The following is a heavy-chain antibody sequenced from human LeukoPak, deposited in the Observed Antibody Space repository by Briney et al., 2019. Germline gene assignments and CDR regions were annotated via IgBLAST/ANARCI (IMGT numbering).Heavy chain of an antibody. J-gene: IGHJ6*03. CDR3: ARDDRLWGGNPNMDV. D-gene: IGHD4-23*01. CDR1: GCTFSSYA. Sequence: SVKVSCKASGCTFSSYAISWVRQAPGQGLEWMGRIIPIFGPANYPQNFQGRVTISTDKSTTTVYMELSSLRFDDTAVYYCARDDRLWGGNPNMDVWGKGTTVTVS. V-gene: IGHV1-69*05. CDR2: IIPIFGPA.